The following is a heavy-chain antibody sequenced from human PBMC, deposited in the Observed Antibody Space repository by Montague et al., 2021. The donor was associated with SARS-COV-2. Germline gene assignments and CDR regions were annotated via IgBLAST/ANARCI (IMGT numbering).Heavy chain of an antibody. CDR2: IYYSCTA. J-gene: IGHJ6*02. V-gene: IGHV4-59*12. CDR3: ARLSMHYVDASNSRRGGLDV. D-gene: IGHD3-16*01. Sequence: SETLSLTCTVSGGSISPFDWSWIRLSPERGLEWIGAIYYSCTAHYNSSHTCRLAISPQSFQKQLSLEVRSVTAADTAVYYCARLSMHYVDASNSRRGGLDVWGQGTPVIVSS. CDR1: GGSISPFD.